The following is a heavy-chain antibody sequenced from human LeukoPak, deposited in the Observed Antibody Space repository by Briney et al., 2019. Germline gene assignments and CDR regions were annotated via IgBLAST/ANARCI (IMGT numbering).Heavy chain of an antibody. D-gene: IGHD6-19*01. Sequence: SETLSLTCTVSGVSISTYSWSWIRQSPGKALEWIGYIYYSGTTNYNPSLKSRLTISVDTSKNQFSLKLSSVTAGDTAVYYCAGDSSGWSGWFDPWGQGTLDTVSS. V-gene: IGHV4-59*01. J-gene: IGHJ5*02. CDR2: IYYSGTT. CDR3: AGDSSGWSGWFDP. CDR1: GVSISTYS.